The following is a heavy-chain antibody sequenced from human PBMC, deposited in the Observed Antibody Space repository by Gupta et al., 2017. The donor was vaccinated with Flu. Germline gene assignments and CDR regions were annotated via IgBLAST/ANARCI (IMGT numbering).Heavy chain of an antibody. CDR3: AREVLNNWLDP. Sequence: WVRQAPGKGLVWVSRISLDGRTTSYADSVKGRFTISRDNAKNTLYLQMNSLRAEDTAVYYCAREVLNNWLDPWGQGTLVTVSS. CDR2: ISLDGRTT. V-gene: IGHV3-74*01. J-gene: IGHJ5*02.